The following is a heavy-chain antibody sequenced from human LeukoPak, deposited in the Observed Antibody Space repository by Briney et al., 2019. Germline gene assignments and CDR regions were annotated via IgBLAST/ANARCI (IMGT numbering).Heavy chain of an antibody. Sequence: SETLSLTCAISGGSINNYYWSWIRQPPGKGLEWIGYIYYSGPTNYSPSLNSRVNISLDTAKNQFSLRLSSVTAADTAVYYCARQTAKNVDTARFDSWGQGTLVTVSS. CDR2: IYYSGPT. CDR3: ARQTAKNVDTARFDS. V-gene: IGHV4-59*08. D-gene: IGHD5-18*01. J-gene: IGHJ4*02. CDR1: GGSINNYY.